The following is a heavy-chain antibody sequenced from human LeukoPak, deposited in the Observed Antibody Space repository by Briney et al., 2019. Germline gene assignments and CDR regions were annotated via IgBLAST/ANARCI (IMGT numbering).Heavy chain of an antibody. CDR2: ISSSSSYI. J-gene: IGHJ2*01. V-gene: IGHV3-21*01. CDR3: ARDGRGAVAGRQNWYFDL. D-gene: IGHD6-19*01. CDR1: GFTFSSYS. Sequence: PGGSLRLSCAASGFTFSSYSMNWVRQAPGKGLEWVSSISSSSSYIYYADSVKGRFTISRDNAKNSLYLQMNSLRAEDTAVYYCARDGRGAVAGRQNWYFDLWGRGTLVTVSS.